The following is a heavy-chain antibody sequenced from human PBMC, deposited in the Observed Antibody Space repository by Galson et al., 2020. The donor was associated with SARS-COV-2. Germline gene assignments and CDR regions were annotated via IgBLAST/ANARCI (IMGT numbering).Heavy chain of an antibody. CDR1: GGSISSGGYY. D-gene: IGHD5-18*01. J-gene: IGHJ6*03. CDR2: IYYSGST. V-gene: IGHV4-31*01. CDR3: ARGSGYSYGLYQNNYYYYYMDV. Sequence: SETLSLTCTVSGGSISSGGYYWSWIRQHPGKGLEWIGYIYYSGSTYYNPSLKSLVTISVDTSKNQFSLKLSSVTAADTAVYYCARGSGYSYGLYQNNYYYYYMDVWGKGTTVTVSS.